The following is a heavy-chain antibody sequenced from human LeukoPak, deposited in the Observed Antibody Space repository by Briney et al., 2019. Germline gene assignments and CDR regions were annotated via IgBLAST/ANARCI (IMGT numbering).Heavy chain of an antibody. CDR1: GGSISSSSYY. CDR2: IYYTGST. CDR3: ARAKYGYWYFDL. D-gene: IGHD4-17*01. J-gene: IGHJ2*01. V-gene: IGHV4-39*07. Sequence: SETLSLTCTVSGGSISSSSYYWAWIRQPPGKGLEWIGSIYYTGSTYYNPSLKSRVTISVDTSKNQFSLRLSSVTAADTAVYYCARAKYGYWYFDLWGRGTLVTVSS.